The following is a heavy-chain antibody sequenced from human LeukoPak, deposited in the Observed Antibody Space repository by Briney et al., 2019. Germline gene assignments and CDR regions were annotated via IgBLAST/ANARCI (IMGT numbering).Heavy chain of an antibody. V-gene: IGHV3-23*01. CDR1: GFTFSSYA. J-gene: IGHJ4*02. D-gene: IGHD6-13*01. Sequence: GGSLRLSCAASGFTFSSYAMSWVVQAPGKGVEWVSAISGSGGSTYYADSVKGRFTISRDNSKNTLYLQMSSLRAEDTAVYYCAKRRIAAAGLHFDYWGQGTLVTVSS. CDR3: AKRRIAAAGLHFDY. CDR2: ISGSGGST.